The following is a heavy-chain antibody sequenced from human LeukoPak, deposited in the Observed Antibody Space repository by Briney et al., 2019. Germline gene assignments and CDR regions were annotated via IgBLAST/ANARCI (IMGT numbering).Heavy chain of an antibody. Sequence: PSETLSLTCTVSGGSISGYYWSWIRQAPGKGLEWIGYIYNSGSLNYNPSLKSRVTLSVDTSKNQFSLRLTSVTAADTAVYYCARIMKGDFWSGDSYYDYYYMDVWGKGTTVTVSS. V-gene: IGHV4-59*01. CDR2: IYNSGSL. CDR3: ARIMKGDFWSGDSYYDYYYMDV. CDR1: GGSISGYY. D-gene: IGHD3-3*01. J-gene: IGHJ6*03.